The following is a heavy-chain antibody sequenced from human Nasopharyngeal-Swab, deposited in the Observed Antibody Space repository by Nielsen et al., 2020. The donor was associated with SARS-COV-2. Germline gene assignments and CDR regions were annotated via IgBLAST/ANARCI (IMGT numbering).Heavy chain of an antibody. J-gene: IGHJ6*02. D-gene: IGHD1-26*01. Sequence: VRQAPGKGLEWVSSITGSGGHTYYADSVQGRFTISRDNSQNTLFLQMNSLRAEDTAVYYCAKEGGGGNYLYYYYYGMDVWGQGTTVTVSS. CDR3: AKEGGGGNYLYYYYYGMDV. CDR2: ITGSGGHT. V-gene: IGHV3-23*01.